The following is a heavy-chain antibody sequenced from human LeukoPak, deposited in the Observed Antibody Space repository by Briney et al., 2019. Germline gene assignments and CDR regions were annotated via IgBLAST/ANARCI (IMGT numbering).Heavy chain of an antibody. CDR2: VDVHGQGT. Sequence: PGGSLRLSCAASGFTFSSYWMHWVRQAPGKGPVWVSRVDVHGQGTAYADSVKGRFTISRDNAKNTLSLQMNSLSAEDTAVYYCARSNYDSTTFYYHLDLWVQGTLVTVSS. CDR3: ARSNYDSTTFYYHLDL. CDR1: GFTFSSYW. J-gene: IGHJ5*02. D-gene: IGHD2/OR15-2a*01. V-gene: IGHV3-74*01.